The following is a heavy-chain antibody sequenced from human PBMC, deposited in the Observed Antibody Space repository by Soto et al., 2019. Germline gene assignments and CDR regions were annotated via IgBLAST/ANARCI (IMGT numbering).Heavy chain of an antibody. CDR2: INDSGST. Sequence: SDTLSLTCAVYGGSFSNYYWSWIRQPPGKGLEWIGEINDSGSTNYNPSLKSRVTISVDTSKNQFSLKLNSVIPEDTAVYFCARKNSAGGFDCWGQGTLITVS. CDR1: GGSFSNYY. D-gene: IGHD6-13*01. CDR3: ARKNSAGGFDC. J-gene: IGHJ4*02. V-gene: IGHV4-34*01.